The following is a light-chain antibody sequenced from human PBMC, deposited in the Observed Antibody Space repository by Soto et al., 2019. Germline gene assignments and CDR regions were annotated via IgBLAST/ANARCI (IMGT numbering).Light chain of an antibody. CDR3: SSYPSSRLFYV. Sequence: QSALTQPASVSGSPGQSITISCTGTSSDVGGYNYVSWYQQHPGKAPKLMIYDVSNRPSGVSNRFSGSKSGNTASLTISGLQAEDEADYYCSSYPSSRLFYVFGTGTKVTVL. CDR2: DVS. J-gene: IGLJ1*01. V-gene: IGLV2-14*01. CDR1: SSDVGGYNY.